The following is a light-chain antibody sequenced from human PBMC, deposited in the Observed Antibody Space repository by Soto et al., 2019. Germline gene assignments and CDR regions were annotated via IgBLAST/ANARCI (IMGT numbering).Light chain of an antibody. CDR2: DAS. V-gene: IGKV3-15*01. CDR3: QQYDDWPPT. J-gene: IGKJ1*01. Sequence: EMVMTQSPAILSVSPGESATLSCRASQSVTSGYLAWYQHKPGQAPRLLIYDASGRAGSVPARLSGSGSGTEFTLTISSLQSEDFAVYFCQQYDDWPPTSGQGTKVDIK. CDR1: QSVTSGY.